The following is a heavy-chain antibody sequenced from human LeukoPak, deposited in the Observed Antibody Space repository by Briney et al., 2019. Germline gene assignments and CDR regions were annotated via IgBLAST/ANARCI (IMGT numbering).Heavy chain of an antibody. Sequence: HPGGALRLSCAASGLTVSSYSMNWVRQAPGKGLEWVSYISSSGSTAYYADSVKGRLTISRDNAKNSLYLQMNSLRVDDTAMYYCAKAHGNYDSSGYRYYFGSWGQGTLVTVSS. J-gene: IGHJ4*02. CDR3: AKAHGNYDSSGYRYYFGS. D-gene: IGHD3-22*01. CDR1: GLTVSSYS. V-gene: IGHV3-48*04. CDR2: ISSSGSTA.